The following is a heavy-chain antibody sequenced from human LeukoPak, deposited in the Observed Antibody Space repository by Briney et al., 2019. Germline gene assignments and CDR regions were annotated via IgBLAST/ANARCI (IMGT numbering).Heavy chain of an antibody. V-gene: IGHV4-30-4*08. J-gene: IGHJ6*03. CDR2: IYYSGST. CDR1: GGSICSGDDY. Sequence: SETLSLTCAVSGGSICSGDDYWSWIRQPPGKGLEWIGYIYYSGSTYYNPSLKSRVTISVDTSKNQYSLKLSSVTAADTAVYYCARDRKPVTYCSSTSCYELYYYYYMDVWGKGTTVTVSS. D-gene: IGHD2-2*01. CDR3: ARDRKPVTYCSSTSCYELYYYYYMDV.